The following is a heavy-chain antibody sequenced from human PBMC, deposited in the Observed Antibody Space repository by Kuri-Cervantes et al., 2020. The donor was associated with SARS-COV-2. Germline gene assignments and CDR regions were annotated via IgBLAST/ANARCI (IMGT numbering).Heavy chain of an antibody. Sequence: ETLSLTCTVSGGSISSYYWGWIRQPPGRGLEWIGYIYYSGSTNYNPSLKSRVTISVDTSKNQFSLKLSSVTAADTAVYYCARHTPSYYDFWSGYLIYYGMDVWGQGTTVTVSS. V-gene: IGHV4-59*01. J-gene: IGHJ6*02. CDR3: ARHTPSYYDFWSGYLIYYGMDV. CDR2: IYYSGST. CDR1: GGSISSYY. D-gene: IGHD3-3*01.